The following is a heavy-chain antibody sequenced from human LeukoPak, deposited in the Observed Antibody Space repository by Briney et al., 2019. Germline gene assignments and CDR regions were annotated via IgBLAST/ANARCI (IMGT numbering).Heavy chain of an antibody. CDR3: ARDGLDYYDSSGYYH. J-gene: IGHJ5*02. CDR2: ISAYSGDT. D-gene: IGHD3-22*01. V-gene: IGHV1-18*01. CDR1: GYTFTSYG. Sequence: GASVNVSCKASGYTFTSYGISWVRQAPGQGLEWMGWISAYSGDTNYAQRLQGRVTMTTDTSTSTAHMELRSLRSDDTAVYYCARDGLDYYDSSGYYHWGQGTLVTVSS.